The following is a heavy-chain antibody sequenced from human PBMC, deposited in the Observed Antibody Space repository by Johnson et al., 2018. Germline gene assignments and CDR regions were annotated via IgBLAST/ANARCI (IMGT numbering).Heavy chain of an antibody. CDR3: ARATRNYCYTTSCFAQYFQH. Sequence: VQLLESGGGLVQPGGSLRLCCAASGFTFTTYAMNWVRQAPGKGLEWVAGINWNAGSTGYADSVKGRFTISRDNAKNSLYLQLKSLEVEYTALYYCARATRNYCYTTSCFAQYFQHWGQGTLVTVSS. CDR1: GFTFTTYA. CDR2: INWNAGST. J-gene: IGHJ1*01. V-gene: IGHV3-20*04. D-gene: IGHD3-16*02.